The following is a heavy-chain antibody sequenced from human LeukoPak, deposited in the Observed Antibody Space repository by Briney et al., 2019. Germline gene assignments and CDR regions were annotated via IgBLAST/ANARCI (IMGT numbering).Heavy chain of an antibody. CDR2: ISYDGSNK. D-gene: IGHD1-14*01. V-gene: IGHV3-30-3*01. Sequence: GRSLRLSCAASGFTFSSYAMHWVRQAPGKGLEWVAVISYDGSNKYYADSVKGRFTISRDNSKNTLYLQMNSQRAEDTAVYYCARDSPESWFDPWGQGTLVTVSS. CDR1: GFTFSSYA. CDR3: ARDSPESWFDP. J-gene: IGHJ5*02.